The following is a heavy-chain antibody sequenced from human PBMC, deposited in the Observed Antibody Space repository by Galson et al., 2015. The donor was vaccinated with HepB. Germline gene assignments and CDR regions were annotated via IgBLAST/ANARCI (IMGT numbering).Heavy chain of an antibody. CDR1: GFSFTNAW. V-gene: IGHV3-15*01. J-gene: IGHJ3*01. CDR3: TTLPVRNRDGYGDAFEV. D-gene: IGHD5-24*01. CDR2: IRSKTYGGTV. Sequence: SLRLSCAASGFSFTNAWMTWIRVTPGKGLEWLGRIRSKTYGGTVDYATPVKGRFSISRDDSEATIYLQMNSLKVDDTAVYYCTTLPVRNRDGYGDAFEVWGQGTMVIVSS.